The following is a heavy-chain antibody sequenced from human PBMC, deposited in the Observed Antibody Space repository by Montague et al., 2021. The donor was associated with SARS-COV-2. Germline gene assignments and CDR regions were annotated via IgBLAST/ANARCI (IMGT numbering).Heavy chain of an antibody. CDR3: AGGMRRPYYYYYGMDV. CDR1: GGSFSGYY. J-gene: IGHJ6*02. V-gene: IGHV4-34*01. Sequence: SETLSLTCAVYGGSFSGYYWSWICQPPGKGLEWIEEINHSGSTNYNPSLKSRVTISVDTSKNQFSLKLSSVTAADTAVYYCAGGMRRPYYYYYGMDVWGQGTTVTVSS. CDR2: INHSGST.